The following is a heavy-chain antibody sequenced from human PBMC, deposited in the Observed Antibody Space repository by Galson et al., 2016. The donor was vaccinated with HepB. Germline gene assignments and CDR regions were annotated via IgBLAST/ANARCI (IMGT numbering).Heavy chain of an antibody. V-gene: IGHV2-5*02. CDR2: FYWDVDR. Sequence: PALVKPTQTLTLTCTFSGFSINTDGLGVGWIRQPPGKALEWLALFYWDVDRRYSPSLKSRLTITKDTSKKQVVLTMTNMDPADAGTYYCAHSKRHYWTRSGSTYYSDLWGQGIPVTVSS. CDR1: GFSINTDGLG. J-gene: IGHJ4*02. CDR3: AHSKRHYWTRSGSTYYSDL. D-gene: IGHD3-22*01.